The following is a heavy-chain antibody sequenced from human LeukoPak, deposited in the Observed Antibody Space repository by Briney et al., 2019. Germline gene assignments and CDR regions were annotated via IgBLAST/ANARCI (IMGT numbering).Heavy chain of an antibody. CDR2: INSDGSST. D-gene: IGHD5-24*01. CDR3: ARVLDGYNPFDAFDI. J-gene: IGHJ3*02. V-gene: IGHV3-74*01. Sequence: PGGSLRLSCAASGFTFSSYWMHWVRQAPGKGLVWVSRINSDGSSTSYADSVKGRFTISRDNAKNSLYLQMNSLRAEDAAVYYCARVLDGYNPFDAFDIWGQGTMVTVSS. CDR1: GFTFSSYW.